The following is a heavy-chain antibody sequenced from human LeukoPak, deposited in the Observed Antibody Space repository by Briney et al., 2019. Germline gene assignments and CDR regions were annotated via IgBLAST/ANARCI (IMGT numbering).Heavy chain of an antibody. CDR1: GGSISSYY. D-gene: IGHD6-19*01. CDR3: ARHRYSSGWIDY. V-gene: IGHV4-59*08. Sequence: KPSETLSLTCTVSGGSISSYYWSWIRQPPGKGLEWIGYIYYSGSTNYNPSLKSRVTISVDTSKNQFSLKLSSVTAADTAVYYCARHRYSSGWIDYWGQGTLVTVSS. J-gene: IGHJ4*02. CDR2: IYYSGST.